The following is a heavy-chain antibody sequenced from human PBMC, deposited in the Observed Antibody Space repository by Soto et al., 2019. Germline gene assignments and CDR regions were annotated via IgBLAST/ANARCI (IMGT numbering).Heavy chain of an antibody. Sequence: QVQLQESGPGLVKPSGTLSLTCAVSGGSISSSNWWSWVRQPPGKGLEWIGEIYHSGSTNYNPSLKSGVTISGDKSKNQFSRKLSSVTAADTAVYYCARGSKMTTVTNWYFDLWGRGTLVTVSS. CDR3: ARGSKMTTVTNWYFDL. D-gene: IGHD4-17*01. CDR2: IYHSGST. CDR1: GGSISSSNW. J-gene: IGHJ2*01. V-gene: IGHV4-4*02.